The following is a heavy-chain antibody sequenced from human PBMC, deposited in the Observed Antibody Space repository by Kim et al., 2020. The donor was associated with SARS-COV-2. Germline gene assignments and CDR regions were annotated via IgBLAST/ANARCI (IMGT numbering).Heavy chain of an antibody. CDR1: GLTFSDYA. J-gene: IGHJ6*02. CDR2: IFLNGGRT. V-gene: IGHV3-9*01. CDR3: GKDVSPGGMEV. Sequence: GGSLRLSCVASGLTFSDYAMHWVRQAPGKGFEWVGGIFLNGGRTDYSDSVKGRFTISKDNAKNFLYLQMNNLRLEDTALYYCGKDVSPGGMEVLGQG.